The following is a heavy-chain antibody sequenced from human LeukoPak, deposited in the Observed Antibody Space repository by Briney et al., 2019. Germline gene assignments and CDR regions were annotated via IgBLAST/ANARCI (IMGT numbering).Heavy chain of an antibody. D-gene: IGHD6-13*01. Sequence: GASVKVSCKASGYTFISYGISWVRQAPGQGLEWMGWISAYNGNTNYAQKLQGRVTMTTDTSTSTAYMELRSLRSDDTAVYYCATIAAADSSYYYYYMDVWGKGTTVTVSS. V-gene: IGHV1-18*01. CDR3: ATIAAADSSYYYYYMDV. CDR1: GYTFISYG. J-gene: IGHJ6*03. CDR2: ISAYNGNT.